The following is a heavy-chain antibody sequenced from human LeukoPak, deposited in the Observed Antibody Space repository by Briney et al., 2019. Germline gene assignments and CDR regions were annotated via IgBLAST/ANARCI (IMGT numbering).Heavy chain of an antibody. J-gene: IGHJ5*02. CDR2: INPDSGGT. CDR1: GYTFTSYD. D-gene: IGHD1-26*01. Sequence: ASVKVSCKASGYTFTSYDINWVRQVPGQGPEWMGWINPDSGGTKYAQKFQDRVTMTRDTSISTDYMELSSLRSEDTAVYYCARDNSVGDYAWWFDPWGQGTLVTVSS. CDR3: ARDNSVGDYAWWFDP. V-gene: IGHV1-2*02.